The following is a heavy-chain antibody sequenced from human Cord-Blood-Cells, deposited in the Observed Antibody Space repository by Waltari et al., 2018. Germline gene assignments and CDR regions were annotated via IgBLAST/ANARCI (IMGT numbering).Heavy chain of an antibody. Sequence: QVQLVESGGGVVQPGRSLRLPCAASGFTFSRYAFHWVRQAPGKGLEWVAVISYDGSNKYYADSVKGRFTISRDNSKNTLYLQMNSLRAEDTAVYYCASGEYYGGRDAFDIWGQGTMVTVSS. D-gene: IGHD4-17*01. CDR2: ISYDGSNK. J-gene: IGHJ3*02. V-gene: IGHV3-30*04. CDR3: ASGEYYGGRDAFDI. CDR1: GFTFSRYA.